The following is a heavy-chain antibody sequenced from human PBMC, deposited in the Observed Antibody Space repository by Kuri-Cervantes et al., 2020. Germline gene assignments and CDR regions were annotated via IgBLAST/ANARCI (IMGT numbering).Heavy chain of an antibody. CDR2: IIPIFGTA. J-gene: IGHJ5*02. CDR1: GGTFSSYA. V-gene: IGHV1-69*06. CDR3: AREVIAAAGMGFDP. D-gene: IGHD6-13*01. Sequence: SVKVSCKASGGTFSSYAISWVRQAPGQGLEWMGGIIPIFGTANYAQKFQGRVTITADKSTSTAYMELSSLRSDDTAVYYCAREVIAAAGMGFDPWGQGTLVTVSS.